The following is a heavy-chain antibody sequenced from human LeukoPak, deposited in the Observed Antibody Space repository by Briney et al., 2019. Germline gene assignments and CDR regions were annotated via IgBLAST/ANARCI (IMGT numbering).Heavy chain of an antibody. CDR1: GGSISSSSYY. V-gene: IGHV4-39*01. D-gene: IGHD3-22*01. J-gene: IGHJ4*02. CDR2: IYYSGST. CDR3: ARLDDSSGYLH. Sequence: SETLSLTCTVSGGSISSSSYYWGWIRQPPGKGLEWIGSIYYSGSTYYNPSLKSRVTISVDTSKNQFSLKLSSVTAADTAVYYCARLDDSSGYLHWGQGTLVTVSS.